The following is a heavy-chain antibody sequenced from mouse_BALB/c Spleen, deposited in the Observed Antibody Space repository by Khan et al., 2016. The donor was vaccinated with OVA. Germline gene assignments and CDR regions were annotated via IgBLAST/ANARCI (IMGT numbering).Heavy chain of an antibody. CDR2: IDPENGKT. V-gene: IGHV14-1*02. CDR3: ARSGYFAWFGY. J-gene: IGHJ3*01. Sequence: VQLQQSGADLVRPGALVKLSCKASGFNIKDSYMHWVKQRPEQGLEWIGWIDPENGKTIYDPKFQDKASITADTSSNTAYMQLISLTSEDPAVYYCARSGYFAWFGYWGQGTLVTVSA. CDR1: GFNIKDSY.